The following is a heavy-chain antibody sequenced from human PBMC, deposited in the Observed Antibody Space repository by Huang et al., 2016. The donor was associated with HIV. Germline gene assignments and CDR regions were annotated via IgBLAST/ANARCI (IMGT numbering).Heavy chain of an antibody. CDR2: IIPVFGTA. D-gene: IGHD4-17*01. V-gene: IGHV1-69*13. CDR1: GGTFSSYA. Sequence: QVQLVQSGAEVKKPGSSVKVSCKAFGGTFSSYAISWVRQAPGQGLEWMVGIIPVFGTANYAQKFQCRVTITADESTSTAYMELSSLRSEDKAVYYCARVHGDYVYFDYGGQGTLVTGSS. CDR3: ARVHGDYVYFDY. J-gene: IGHJ4*02.